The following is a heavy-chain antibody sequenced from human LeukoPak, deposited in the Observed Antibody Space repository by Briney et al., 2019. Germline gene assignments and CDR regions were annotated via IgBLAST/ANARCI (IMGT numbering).Heavy chain of an antibody. J-gene: IGHJ4*02. Sequence: PGGSLRLSCAASGFTFSSYSMNWVRQAPGKGLEWVSYISSSSSTIYYADSVKGRFTISRDKAKNSLYLQMNSLRDEDTAVYYCARGILRGSYTLDYFDYWGQGTLVTVSS. CDR1: GFTFSSYS. CDR3: ARGILRGSYTLDYFDY. D-gene: IGHD1-26*01. CDR2: ISSSSSTI. V-gene: IGHV3-48*02.